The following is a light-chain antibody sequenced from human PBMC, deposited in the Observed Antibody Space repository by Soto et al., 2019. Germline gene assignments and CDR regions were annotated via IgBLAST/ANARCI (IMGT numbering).Light chain of an antibody. J-gene: IGLJ1*01. Sequence: QSALTQPASVSGSPGQSITISCTGTSSAVGGYNYVSWYQQHPGKAPKVMIYEVSNRPSGISNRFSGSKSGNTASLTISGLQAEDEADYYCTSYTGTSTLNVFGSGTKLTV. CDR3: TSYTGTSTLNV. CDR2: EVS. CDR1: SSAVGGYNY. V-gene: IGLV2-14*01.